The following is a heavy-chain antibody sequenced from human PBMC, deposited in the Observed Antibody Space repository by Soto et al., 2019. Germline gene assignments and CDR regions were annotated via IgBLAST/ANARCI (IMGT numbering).Heavy chain of an antibody. V-gene: IGHV1-3*01. CDR2: TNGGNEHT. CDR3: ARGGWLLEEGTHYSHGLDV. J-gene: IGHJ6*02. CDR1: GYDFANNA. D-gene: IGHD3-3*01. Sequence: QVQLVQSGAEVKEPGASVRLSCRASGYDFANNAIQWVRQAPGQRLEWIGWTNGGNEHTTYSQKFQARVTLTKDKHASTMYMEMTGLTPEDTAVYYGARGGWLLEEGTHYSHGLDVWGQGTMVSVSS.